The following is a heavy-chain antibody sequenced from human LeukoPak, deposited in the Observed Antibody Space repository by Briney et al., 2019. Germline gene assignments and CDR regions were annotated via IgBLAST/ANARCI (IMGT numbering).Heavy chain of an antibody. CDR3: ARDRYSSSWFPVGFDS. Sequence: SGTLSLTCAVSGGSISSSNWWSWVRQSPGKGLEWIGEIYHSGNTNYNPSLKSRVTISVDKSKNQFSLKLSSVTAADTAVYYCARDRYSSSWFPVGFDSWGQGILVTVPS. CDR2: IYHSGNT. CDR1: GGSISSSNW. V-gene: IGHV4-4*02. J-gene: IGHJ4*02. D-gene: IGHD6-13*01.